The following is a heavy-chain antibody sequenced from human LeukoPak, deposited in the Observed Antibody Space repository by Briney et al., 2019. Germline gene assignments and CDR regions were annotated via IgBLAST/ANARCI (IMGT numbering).Heavy chain of an antibody. Sequence: SETLSLTCAVYGGSFSGYYWSWIRQPPGKGLEWIGYIYYSGSTNYNPSLKSRVTISVDTSKNQFSLKLSSVTAADTAVYYCARTGYYYDSSGYYFTYYFDYWGQGTLVTVSS. V-gene: IGHV4-59*01. CDR1: GGSFSGYY. J-gene: IGHJ4*02. CDR3: ARTGYYYDSSGYYFTYYFDY. D-gene: IGHD3-22*01. CDR2: IYYSGST.